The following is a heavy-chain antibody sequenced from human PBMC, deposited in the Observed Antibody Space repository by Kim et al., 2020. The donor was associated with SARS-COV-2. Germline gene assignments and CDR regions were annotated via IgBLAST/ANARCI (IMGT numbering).Heavy chain of an antibody. CDR3: ARGRDGASRY. J-gene: IGHJ4*02. V-gene: IGHV7-4-1*02. D-gene: IGHD1-26*01. CDR2: NP. Sequence: NPPYAQGFTGRFVFSLDTSVSTAYLQINSLKAEDTAVYYCARGRDGASRYWGQGTLVTVSS.